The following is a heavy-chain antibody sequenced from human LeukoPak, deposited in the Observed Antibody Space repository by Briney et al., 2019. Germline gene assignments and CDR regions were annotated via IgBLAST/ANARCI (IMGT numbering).Heavy chain of an antibody. V-gene: IGHV1-18*01. Sequence: ASVKVSCKASGGTFSSYGISWVRQAPGQGLEWMGWISAYNGNTNYAQKLQGRVTMTTDTSTSTAYMELRSLRSDDTAVYYCARVTVPRYCSSTSCYRFWFDPWGQGTLVTVSS. CDR3: ARVTVPRYCSSTSCYRFWFDP. J-gene: IGHJ5*02. D-gene: IGHD2-2*01. CDR2: ISAYNGNT. CDR1: GGTFSSYG.